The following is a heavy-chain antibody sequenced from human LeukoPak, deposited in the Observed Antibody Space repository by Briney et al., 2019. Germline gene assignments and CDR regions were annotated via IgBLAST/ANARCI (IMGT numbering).Heavy chain of an antibody. J-gene: IGHJ4*02. CDR3: ARGKKYYFDY. CDR2: IYYSGST. V-gene: IGHV4-59*01. CDR1: GGSISSYY. Sequence: KTSETLSLTCTVSGGSISSYYWSWIRQPPGKGLEWIGYIYYSGSTNYNPSLKSRVTISVDTSKNQFSLKLSSVTAADTAVYYCARGKKYYFDYWGQGTLVTVSS.